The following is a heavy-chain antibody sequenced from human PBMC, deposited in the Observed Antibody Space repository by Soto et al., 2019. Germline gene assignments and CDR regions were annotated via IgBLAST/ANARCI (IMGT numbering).Heavy chain of an antibody. CDR2: IYYSGST. J-gene: IGHJ6*02. V-gene: IGHV4-31*03. CDR3: ARARMVRGIIYYYGMDV. Sequence: QVQLQESGPGLVKSSQTLSLTCTVSGGSISSDGNYWSWIRPHPGKGLEWIGYIYYSGSTYYNPSLKSRVTISVDTSKNQFSLKLNSVTAADTAVYYCARARMVRGIIYYYGMDVWGQGTTVTVSS. D-gene: IGHD3-10*01. CDR1: GGSISSDGNY.